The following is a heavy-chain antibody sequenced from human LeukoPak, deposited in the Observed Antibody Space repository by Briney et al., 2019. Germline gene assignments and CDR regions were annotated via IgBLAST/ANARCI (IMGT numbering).Heavy chain of an antibody. CDR2: IIPILGIA. V-gene: IGHV1-69*02. D-gene: IGHD5-12*01. CDR1: GGTFSSYT. Sequence: ASVKVSCKASGGTFSSYTISWVRQAPGQGLEWMGRIIPILGIANYAQKLQGRVTITADKSTSTAYMELSSLRSEDTAVYYCASYGGYVGYFDYWGQGTLVTVSS. CDR3: ASYGGYVGYFDY. J-gene: IGHJ4*02.